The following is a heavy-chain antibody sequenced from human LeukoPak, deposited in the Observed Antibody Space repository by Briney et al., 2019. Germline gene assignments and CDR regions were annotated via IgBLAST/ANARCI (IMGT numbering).Heavy chain of an antibody. Sequence: SETLSLTCTVSDGSISSYYWSWIRQPAGKGLEWIGRIFSTGSTNYNPSLKSRVTMSVDTSKNQFSLKLSSVTAADTAVYYCASRRHCSNGVCYIPWGQGTLVTVSS. CDR1: DGSISSYY. V-gene: IGHV4-4*07. CDR2: IFSTGST. CDR3: ASRRHCSNGVCYIP. D-gene: IGHD2-8*01. J-gene: IGHJ5*02.